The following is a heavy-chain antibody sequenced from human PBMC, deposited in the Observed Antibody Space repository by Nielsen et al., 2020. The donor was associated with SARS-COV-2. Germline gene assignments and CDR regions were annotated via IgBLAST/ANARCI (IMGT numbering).Heavy chain of an antibody. CDR2: ISSSSSYT. Sequence: WIRQPPGKGLEWVSYISSSSSYTNYADSVKGRFTISRDNAKNSLYLQMNSLRAEDTAVYYCARGGSGQQLTFRYWGQGTLVTVPS. J-gene: IGHJ4*02. D-gene: IGHD6-13*01. CDR3: ARGGSGQQLTFRY. V-gene: IGHV3-11*05.